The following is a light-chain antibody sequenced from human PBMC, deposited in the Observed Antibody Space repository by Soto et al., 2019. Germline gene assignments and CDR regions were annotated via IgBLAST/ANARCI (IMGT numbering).Light chain of an antibody. CDR3: QQRSNWPPWT. J-gene: IGKJ1*01. CDR1: QSVSSSY. Sequence: EIVMTQSPASLSVSPGERVTLSCRASQSVSSSYLAWYQQKPGQAPRLLIYDASNRATGIPARFSGSGSGTDFTLTISSLEPEDFAVYYCQQRSNWPPWTFGQGTKVDIK. CDR2: DAS. V-gene: IGKV3-11*01.